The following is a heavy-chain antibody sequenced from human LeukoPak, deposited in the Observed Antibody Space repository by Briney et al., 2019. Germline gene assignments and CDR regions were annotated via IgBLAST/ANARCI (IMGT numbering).Heavy chain of an antibody. J-gene: IGHJ4*02. CDR2: INPNSGAT. CDR1: GYTFTGYY. Sequence: GASVKVSCKASGYTFTGYYLHWVRQAPGQGLEWMGCINPNSGATNYAQKFQGRVTMTRDTSISTAYMELSGLRSDDTAVYYCATLRLIDYWGQGTLVTVSS. V-gene: IGHV1-2*02. CDR3: ATLRLIDY. D-gene: IGHD3-16*01.